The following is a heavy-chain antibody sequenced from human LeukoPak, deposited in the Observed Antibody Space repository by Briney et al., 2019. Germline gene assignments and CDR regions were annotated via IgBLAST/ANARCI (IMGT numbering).Heavy chain of an antibody. D-gene: IGHD4-17*01. V-gene: IGHV3-23*01. CDR3: AKECDYGNTSHMPCY. CDR1: ALPPSNYA. J-gene: IGHJ4*02. Sequence: SGGPLRLSCAASALPPSNYAMSWVRQAPGKGLEWVSSISDGGWTAYTDSVKGRFFISRETATNTLYLQMNSLRVEDTAVYYCAKECDYGNTSHMPCYWGQGTLVTVSS. CDR2: ISDGGWT.